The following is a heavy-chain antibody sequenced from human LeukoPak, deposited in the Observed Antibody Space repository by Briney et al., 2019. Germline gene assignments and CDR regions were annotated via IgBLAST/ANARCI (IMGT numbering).Heavy chain of an antibody. Sequence: PEGSLRLSCAASGFTFSNYAMHWVRQAPGKGLEYVSAISSNGGSTYYANSVKGRFTISRDNSKNTLYLQMGSLKPDDMAVYYCARVGYSSSWNVPYFDYWGQGALVTVSS. CDR1: GFTFSNYA. CDR2: ISSNGGST. J-gene: IGHJ4*02. D-gene: IGHD6-13*01. CDR3: ARVGYSSSWNVPYFDY. V-gene: IGHV3-64*01.